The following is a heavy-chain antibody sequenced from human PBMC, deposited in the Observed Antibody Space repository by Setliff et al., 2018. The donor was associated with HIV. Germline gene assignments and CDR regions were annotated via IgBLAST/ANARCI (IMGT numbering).Heavy chain of an antibody. J-gene: IGHJ5*02. Sequence: ASVKVSCKASGYLFTGYYMHWVRQAPGQGLEWMGWINVNSGGTKYAQQFQGRVTMTEDTSTDTAYMELTSLRSEDTAMYYCAPVSSGWFDPWGQGTLVTV. CDR3: APVSSGWFDP. CDR2: INVNSGGT. V-gene: IGHV1-2*02. CDR1: GYLFTGYY. D-gene: IGHD2-2*01.